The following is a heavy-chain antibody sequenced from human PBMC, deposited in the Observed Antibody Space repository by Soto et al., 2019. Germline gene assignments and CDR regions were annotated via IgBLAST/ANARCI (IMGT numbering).Heavy chain of an antibody. CDR1: GGTFSSYT. J-gene: IGHJ4*02. D-gene: IGHD6-13*01. CDR3: ARSIGPADFPFDS. CDR2: IIPILDVI. V-gene: IGHV1-69*02. Sequence: QVQLVQSGAEVKKPGSSVKVSCKASGGTFSSYTITWVRQAPGQGLEWMGRIIPILDVINYAQKFQGRITITADKYTSTAYMELSSLRSDDTAVYYCARSIGPADFPFDSWGQGTLVTVSS.